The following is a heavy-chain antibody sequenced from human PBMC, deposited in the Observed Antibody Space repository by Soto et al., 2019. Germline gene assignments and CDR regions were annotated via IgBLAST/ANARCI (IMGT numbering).Heavy chain of an antibody. CDR3: ARGHGAGTYYYYGMEV. D-gene: IGHD6-19*01. CDR1: GFTFSSYA. J-gene: IGHJ6*02. Sequence: LRLSCAASGFTFSSYAMHWVRQAPGKGLEWVAVISYDGSNKYYADSVKGRFTISRDNSKNTLYLQMNSLRAEDTAVYYCARGHGAGTYYYYGMEVWGQGTTVTVSS. CDR2: ISYDGSNK. V-gene: IGHV3-30-3*01.